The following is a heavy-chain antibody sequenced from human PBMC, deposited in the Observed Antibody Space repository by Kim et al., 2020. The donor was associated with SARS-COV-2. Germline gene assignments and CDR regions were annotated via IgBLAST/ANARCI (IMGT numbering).Heavy chain of an antibody. D-gene: IGHD3-10*01. Sequence: KSRVTISVDTSKNQFSLKLSSVTAADTAVYYCAKNPRKSSGSYLGDWFDPWGQGTLVTVSS. CDR3: AKNPRKSSGSYLGDWFDP. J-gene: IGHJ5*02. V-gene: IGHV4-34*01.